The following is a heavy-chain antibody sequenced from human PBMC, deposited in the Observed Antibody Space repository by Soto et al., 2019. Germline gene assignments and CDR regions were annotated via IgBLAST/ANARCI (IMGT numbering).Heavy chain of an antibody. Sequence: SETLSLTCTVSGASLNNYYWSWARQPAGKGLEWGGGMYTSGSTNYNPSLESRVTMSVDTSKNQFSLKLSSLTAAEASVFYCATGSLAPDTWRQGTLVTVSS. CDR2: MYTSGST. CDR3: ATGSLAPDT. J-gene: IGHJ5*02. D-gene: IGHD1-26*01. V-gene: IGHV4-4*07. CDR1: GASLNNYY.